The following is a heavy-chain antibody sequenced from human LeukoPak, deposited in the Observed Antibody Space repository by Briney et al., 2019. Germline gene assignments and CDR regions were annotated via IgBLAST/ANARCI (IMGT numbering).Heavy chain of an antibody. CDR3: ARAILAAADYYYYYYMDV. Sequence: PSETLSLTCTVSGGSISSYYWSWIRQPPGKGLEWIGYIYYSGSTNYNPSLKSRVTISVDTSKNQFSLKLSSVTAADTAVYYCARAILAAADYYYYYYMDVWGKGTTVTVSS. CDR1: GGSISSYY. CDR2: IYYSGST. J-gene: IGHJ6*03. V-gene: IGHV4-59*01. D-gene: IGHD6-13*01.